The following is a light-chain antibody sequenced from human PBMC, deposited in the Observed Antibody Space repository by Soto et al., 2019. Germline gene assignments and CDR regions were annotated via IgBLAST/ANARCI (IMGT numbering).Light chain of an antibody. CDR1: QSISNH. V-gene: IGKV1-39*01. Sequence: DIQLTQSPSSLSSSVEDIVPITFRASQSISNHLNWYQQKPGKAPKLLIFAASSLQSGVPSRFSGSRSGPDFTLTISSLQPEDFATYYCQQSYSSPPTFGQGTKVDIK. CDR2: AAS. CDR3: QQSYSSPPT. J-gene: IGKJ1*01.